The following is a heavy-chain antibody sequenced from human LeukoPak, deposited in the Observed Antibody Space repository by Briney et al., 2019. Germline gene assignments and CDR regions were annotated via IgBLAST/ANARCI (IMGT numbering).Heavy chain of an antibody. V-gene: IGHV3-23*01. Sequence: GGSLRLSCAASGFTFSSYAMSWVRQAPGKGLEWVSAISGSGGSTYYADSVKGRFTISRDNSKNTLYLQMNSLRAEDTAVYYCAKDRDSSGWPLYYYGMDVWGQGTTVTVSS. CDR3: AKDRDSSGWPLYYYGMDV. CDR2: ISGSGGST. CDR1: GFTFSSYA. D-gene: IGHD6-19*01. J-gene: IGHJ6*02.